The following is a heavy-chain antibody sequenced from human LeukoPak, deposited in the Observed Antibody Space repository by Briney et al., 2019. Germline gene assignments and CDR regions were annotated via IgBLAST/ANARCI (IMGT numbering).Heavy chain of an antibody. CDR1: GGSISSSNYH. V-gene: IGHV4-39*07. CDR2: IYYSGST. CDR3: AREWTYYDILTGYHGMDV. J-gene: IGHJ6*02. D-gene: IGHD3-9*01. Sequence: PSETLSLTCTVSGGSISSSNYHWGWIRQPPGKGLEWIGSIYYSGSTYYNPSLKSRVTISVDTSKNQFSLKLSSVTAADTAVYYCAREWTYYDILTGYHGMDVWGQGTTVTVSS.